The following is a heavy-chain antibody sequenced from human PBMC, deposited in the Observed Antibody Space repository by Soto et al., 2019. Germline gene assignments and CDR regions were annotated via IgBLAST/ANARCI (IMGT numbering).Heavy chain of an antibody. CDR3: ARAMVRGVPTKYGMDV. D-gene: IGHD3-10*01. CDR2: INPNSGGT. Sequence: ASVKVSCKASGYTFTGYYMHWVRQAPGQGLEWMGWINPNSGGTNYAQKFQGWVTMTRDTSISTAYMELSRLRSDGTAVYYCARAMVRGVPTKYGMDVWGQGTTVTVSS. V-gene: IGHV1-2*04. J-gene: IGHJ6*02. CDR1: GYTFTGYY.